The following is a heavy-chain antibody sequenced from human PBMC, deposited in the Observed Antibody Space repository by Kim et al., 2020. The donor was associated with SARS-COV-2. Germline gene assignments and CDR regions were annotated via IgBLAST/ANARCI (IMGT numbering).Heavy chain of an antibody. Sequence: GGSLRLSCAASGFTFSSYSMNWVRQAPGKGLEWVSSISSSSSYIYYADSVKGRFTISRDNAKNSLYLQMNSLRAEDTAVYYCAREATVVTGPPWIGFDYWGQGTLVTVSS. CDR2: ISSSSSYI. V-gene: IGHV3-21*01. CDR1: GFTFSSYS. D-gene: IGHD2-15*01. J-gene: IGHJ4*02. CDR3: AREATVVTGPPWIGFDY.